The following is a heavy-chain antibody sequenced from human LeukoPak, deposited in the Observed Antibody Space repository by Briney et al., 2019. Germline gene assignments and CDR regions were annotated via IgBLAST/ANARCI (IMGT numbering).Heavy chain of an antibody. CDR2: IKSDGST. Sequence: AGSLRLSCAASGFTFSSYWMHWVRQAPGKGLVWVSRIKSDGSTNYADSVKGRFTISRDNAKNTVSLQMNSLRAEDTGVYYCARAPSEIGGYYPEYFRHWGQGPLVTVSS. CDR1: GFTFSSYW. V-gene: IGHV3-74*01. D-gene: IGHD3-22*01. J-gene: IGHJ1*01. CDR3: ARAPSEIGGYYPEYFRH.